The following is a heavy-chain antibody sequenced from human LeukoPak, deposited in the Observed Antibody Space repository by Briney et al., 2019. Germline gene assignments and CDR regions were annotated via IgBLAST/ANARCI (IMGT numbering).Heavy chain of an antibody. V-gene: IGHV3-23*01. D-gene: IGHD6-13*01. J-gene: IGHJ4*02. CDR1: GFTFSTYA. Sequence: GGSLRLSCAASGFTFSTYAMNWVRQAPGKGLEWVSIISGSGGSTSYTDSVKGRFTISRDNSKNTLYLQMNSLRAEDTAVYYCARGGEQQLVRFDYWGQGTLVTVSS. CDR3: ARGGEQQLVRFDY. CDR2: ISGSGGST.